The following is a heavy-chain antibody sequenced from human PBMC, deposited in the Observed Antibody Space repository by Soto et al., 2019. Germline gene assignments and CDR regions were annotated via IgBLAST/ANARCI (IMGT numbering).Heavy chain of an antibody. CDR1: GGSISSGGYY. V-gene: IGHV4-31*03. J-gene: IGHJ1*01. CDR3: ARAPINIAAAGTPYFQH. CDR2: IYYSGST. D-gene: IGHD6-13*01. Sequence: QVQLQESGPGLVKHSQTLSLTCTVSGGSISSGGYYWSWIRQHPGKGLEWIGYIYYSGSTYYNPSLKSRVTISVDTSKNQFSLKLSSVTAADTAVYYCARAPINIAAAGTPYFQHWGQGTLVTVSS.